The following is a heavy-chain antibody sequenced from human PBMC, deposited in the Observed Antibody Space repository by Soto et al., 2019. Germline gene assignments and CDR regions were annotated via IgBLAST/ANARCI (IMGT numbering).Heavy chain of an antibody. V-gene: IGHV5-51*01. D-gene: IGHD4-17*01. CDR2: IYPAKSDT. CDR3: ARLGDSGPSNWFDP. CDR1: GYIFTTYW. Sequence: EVQLVQSGAEVKKPGESLKISCKGSGYIFTTYWIGWVRQMPGKGLAWMGIIYPAKSDTRYSPSFQGQVTISANKSINPDNLQWSSLKASDTAMYYCARLGDSGPSNWFDPWGQGTLVTVSS. J-gene: IGHJ5*02.